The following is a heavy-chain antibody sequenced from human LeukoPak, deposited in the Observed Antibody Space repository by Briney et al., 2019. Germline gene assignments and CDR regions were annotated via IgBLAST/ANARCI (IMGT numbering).Heavy chain of an antibody. Sequence: GGSLRLSCAASGFTFSSYGMHWVRQAPGKGLEWVANIKQDGSEKYYVDSVKGRFTISRDNARNSLYLQMNSLRAEDTAVYYCASTYYGSGSYDWGQGTLVTVSS. J-gene: IGHJ4*02. CDR2: IKQDGSEK. V-gene: IGHV3-7*01. D-gene: IGHD3-10*01. CDR1: GFTFSSYG. CDR3: ASTYYGSGSYD.